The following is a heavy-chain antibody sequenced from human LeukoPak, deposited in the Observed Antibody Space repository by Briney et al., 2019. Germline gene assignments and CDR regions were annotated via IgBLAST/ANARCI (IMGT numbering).Heavy chain of an antibody. D-gene: IGHD3-16*02. J-gene: IGHJ3*02. Sequence: QSGGSLRLSCAASGFTFSSYWMSWVRQAPGKGLEWVANIKQDGSEKYYVDSVKGRFTISRDNAKNSLYLQMNSLRAEDTAVYYCARGHTKRNWGSYRYTGNAFDIWGQGTMVTVSS. CDR1: GFTFSSYW. CDR3: ARGHTKRNWGSYRYTGNAFDI. V-gene: IGHV3-7*01. CDR2: IKQDGSEK.